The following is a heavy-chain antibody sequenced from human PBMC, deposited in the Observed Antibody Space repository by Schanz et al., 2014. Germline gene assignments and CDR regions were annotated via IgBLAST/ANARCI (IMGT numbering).Heavy chain of an antibody. CDR3: ARGTMPGTFDI. J-gene: IGHJ3*02. CDR2: IVPIAGIT. Sequence: QVHLVQSGAEVKKPGSSVKVSCKASGGTFSSDTFSWVRQAPGQGLEWMGRIVPIAGITNYAQRFQGRVTITADKSTSTAYMEPSSLRYEDTALYYCARGTMPGTFDIWGQGTMVTVSS. V-gene: IGHV1-69*02. D-gene: IGHD2-2*01. CDR1: GGTFSSDT.